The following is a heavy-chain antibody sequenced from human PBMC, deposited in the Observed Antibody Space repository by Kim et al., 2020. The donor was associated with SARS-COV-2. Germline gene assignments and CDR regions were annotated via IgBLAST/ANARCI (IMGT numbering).Heavy chain of an antibody. Sequence: GGSLRLSCAASGFSFSTFAMNWVRQAPGKGLEWVSGISGSGNTTDYADSVKGRFTISRDNSRNALFLQMNSLRAEDTAVYFCARAGLHEGGRGALIRGITKGPWFDPWGQGTLVTVSS. CDR2: ISGSGNTT. J-gene: IGHJ5*02. D-gene: IGHD3-10*01. CDR3: ARAGLHEGGRGALIRGITKGPWFDP. CDR1: GFSFSTFA. V-gene: IGHV3-23*01.